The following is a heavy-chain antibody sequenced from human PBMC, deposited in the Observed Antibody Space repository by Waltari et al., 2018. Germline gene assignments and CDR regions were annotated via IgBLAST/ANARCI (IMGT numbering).Heavy chain of an antibody. CDR2: IKQDGSEK. CDR3: ARGLSIRAMTMVVTIDY. Sequence: EVQLVESGGGLVQPGGSLRLSGAASGFTFSTPWMPWVRQAPGKGLEWVASIKQDGSEKYYVDSVKGRFTISRDNAKNSLYLQMNSLRDEDTAVYYCARGLSIRAMTMVVTIDYWGQGTLVTVSS. D-gene: IGHD4-17*01. J-gene: IGHJ4*02. V-gene: IGHV3-7*01. CDR1: GFTFSTPW.